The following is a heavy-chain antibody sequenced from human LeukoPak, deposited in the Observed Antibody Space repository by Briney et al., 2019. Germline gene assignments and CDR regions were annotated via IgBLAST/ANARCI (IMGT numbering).Heavy chain of an antibody. CDR2: IYYSGST. CDR3: ARHMVSADTSGLDH. Sequence: PSETLSLTCTVSGGSISSSSYYWGWIRQPPGKGLEWIGSIYYSGSTYYNPSLKSRVTISVDTSKNQFSLKLSSVTAADTAVYYCARHMVSADTSGLDHWGQGTLVTVSS. V-gene: IGHV4-39*01. D-gene: IGHD3-10*01. CDR1: GGSISSSSYY. J-gene: IGHJ4*02.